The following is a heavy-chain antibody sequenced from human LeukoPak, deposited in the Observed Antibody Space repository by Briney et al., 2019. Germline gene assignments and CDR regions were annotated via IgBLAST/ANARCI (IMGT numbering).Heavy chain of an antibody. D-gene: IGHD2-2*01. CDR1: GGSISSSSYY. J-gene: IGHJ3*02. CDR3: ASYCSSTSCPHRRAFDI. CDR2: IYYSGST. Sequence: KASETLSLTCTVSGGSISSSSYYWGWIRQPPGKGLEWIGSIYYSGSTYYNPSLKSRVTISVDTSKNQFSLKLSSVTAADTAVYYCASYCSSTSCPHRRAFDIWGQGTMVTVSS. V-gene: IGHV4-39*01.